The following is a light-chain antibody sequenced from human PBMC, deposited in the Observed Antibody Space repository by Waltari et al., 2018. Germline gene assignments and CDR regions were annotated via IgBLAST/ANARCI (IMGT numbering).Light chain of an antibody. J-gene: IGLJ1*01. CDR1: SSDVGGYYC. CDR2: DVS. V-gene: IGLV2-14*01. CDR3: SSYTSSSTYV. Sequence: QSALTQPASVSGSPGQSITISCSGTSSDVGGYYCVSWYQQNPGKAPKLMISDVSKRPSGVSNRFSGSKSGNTASLTISGLQAEDEADYYCSSYTSSSTYVFGTGTKVTVL.